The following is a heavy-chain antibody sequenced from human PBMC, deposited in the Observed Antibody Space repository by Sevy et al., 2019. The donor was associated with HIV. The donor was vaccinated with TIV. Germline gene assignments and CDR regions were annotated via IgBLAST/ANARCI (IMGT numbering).Heavy chain of an antibody. J-gene: IGHJ4*02. V-gene: IGHV3-33*01. CDR3: ATEYSNGFDY. Sequence: GGSLRLSCAAFGFTFSAHAMHWVRQAPGKGREWVAVIWTEGDDESYADSVRGRFTISRENSKNTLYLQMNSLRSEDTAVYYCATEYSNGFDYWGQGTRVTVSS. CDR1: GFTFSAHA. D-gene: IGHD4-4*01. CDR2: IWTEGDDE.